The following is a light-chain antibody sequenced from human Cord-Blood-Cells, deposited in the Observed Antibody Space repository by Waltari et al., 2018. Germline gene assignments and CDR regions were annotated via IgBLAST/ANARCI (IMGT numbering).Light chain of an antibody. CDR2: DVS. V-gene: IGLV2-11*01. Sequence: QSALTQPHSVSGSPGQSVTISCTGTSSDLGGYNYVSWYQKHPGKAPKLKIYDVSKRPSGVPDRFSGSKSGNTASLTISGLQAEDEADYYCCSYAGSYTLVFGGGTKLTVL. CDR3: CSYAGSYTLV. CDR1: SSDLGGYNY. J-gene: IGLJ2*01.